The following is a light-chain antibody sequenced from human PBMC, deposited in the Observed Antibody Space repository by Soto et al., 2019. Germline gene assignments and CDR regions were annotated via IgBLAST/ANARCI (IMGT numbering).Light chain of an antibody. J-gene: IGLJ1*01. V-gene: IGLV1-47*02. CDR3: AAWDDSLSTYV. CDR1: SSNIGRNS. CDR2: TNN. Sequence: QSVLTQPPSASGTPGQRVTISCSGSSSNIGRNSVYWYQQLPGTAPKLLIYTNNQRPSGVPDRFSGSKSGTSASLAISGLRSEDEADYYCAAWDDSLSTYVFGTGTKVTV.